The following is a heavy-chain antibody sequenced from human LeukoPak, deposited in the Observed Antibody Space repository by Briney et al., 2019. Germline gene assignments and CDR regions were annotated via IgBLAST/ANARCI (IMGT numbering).Heavy chain of an antibody. V-gene: IGHV4-59*01. CDR1: GDFITASY. D-gene: IGHD7-27*01. CDR3: ATNTGTVFDY. CDR2: VYYSGST. J-gene: IGHJ4*02. Sequence: SQTLSLTCTVSGDFITASYWSWIRQPPGKGLEWIGYVYYSGSTEYNPSLRSRVTISLEMSKHQFSLNVTSVTAADTAVYYCATNTGTVFDYWGQGSLVTVSS.